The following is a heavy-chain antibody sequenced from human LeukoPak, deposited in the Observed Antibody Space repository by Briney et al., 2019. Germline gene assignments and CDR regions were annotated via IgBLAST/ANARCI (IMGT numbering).Heavy chain of an antibody. D-gene: IGHD3-9*01. V-gene: IGHV4-59*01. CDR1: GDSIRSYY. CDR2: IYYSGST. CDR3: ARVTGYMIEDYFDY. Sequence: SETLSLACTVSGDSIRSYYWSWIRQPPGKGLEWIGYIYYSGSTNYNPSLRSRVTISVDTSKNQFSLKLNSVTAADTAVYYCARVTGYMIEDYFDYWGQGILVPVSS. J-gene: IGHJ4*02.